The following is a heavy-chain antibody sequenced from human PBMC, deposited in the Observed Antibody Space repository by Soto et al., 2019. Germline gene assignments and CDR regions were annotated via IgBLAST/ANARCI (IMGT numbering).Heavy chain of an antibody. CDR1: GYTFSSYG. V-gene: IGHV1-18*01. CDR2: ISAYNGKT. CDR3: ARDKGTTTENYYYYYYMDV. J-gene: IGHJ6*03. D-gene: IGHD1-7*01. Sequence: ALVKVSCKASGYTFSSYGISWVRQAPGQGLEWMGWISAYNGKTNYAQKLQGRVTMTTDTSTSTAYMELRSLRSDDTAVYYCARDKGTTTENYYYYYYMDVWGKGTTVTVSS.